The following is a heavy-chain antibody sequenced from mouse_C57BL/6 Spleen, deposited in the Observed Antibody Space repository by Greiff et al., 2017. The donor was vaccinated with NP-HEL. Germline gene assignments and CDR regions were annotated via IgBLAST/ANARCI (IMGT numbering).Heavy chain of an antibody. CDR1: GFTFSDYY. CDR2: ISNGGGST. V-gene: IGHV5-12*01. CDR3: ARQNGSPYAMDY. D-gene: IGHD1-1*01. Sequence: EVKLVESGGGLVQPGGSLKLSCAASGFTFSDYYMYWVRQTPEKRLEWVAYISNGGGSTYYPDTVKGRFTISRDNAKNTLYLQMSRLKSEDTAMYYCARQNGSPYAMDYWGQGTSVTVSS. J-gene: IGHJ4*01.